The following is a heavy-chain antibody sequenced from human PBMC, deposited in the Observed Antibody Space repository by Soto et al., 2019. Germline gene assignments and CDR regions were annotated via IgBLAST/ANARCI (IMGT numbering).Heavy chain of an antibody. D-gene: IGHD6-19*01. CDR1: GFTFSNYA. Sequence: QVQLVESGGGVVQPGRSLRLSCAASGFTFSNYAMHWVRQAPGKGLEWVAVISYDGSNKYYADSVKGRFTISRDNSKNTLYLQMNSLRAEDTAVYYCARGQWLVRDYFDYWGQGTLVTVSS. CDR3: ARGQWLVRDYFDY. CDR2: ISYDGSNK. V-gene: IGHV3-30-3*01. J-gene: IGHJ4*02.